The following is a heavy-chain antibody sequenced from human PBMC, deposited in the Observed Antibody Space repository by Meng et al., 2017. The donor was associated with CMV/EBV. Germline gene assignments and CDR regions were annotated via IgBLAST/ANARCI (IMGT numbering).Heavy chain of an antibody. J-gene: IGHJ1*01. D-gene: IGHD6-19*01. CDR2: IYSGGST. V-gene: IGHV3-66*01. CDR1: GFTVSSNY. Sequence: GELGWPGGGLAQPGGSLGLSCAASGFTVSSNYMSWVRQAPGKGLEWVSVIYSGGSTYYADSVKGRFTISRDNSKNTLYFQMNSLRAVDTAVYYFASYSSGWYIQHWGQGTLVTVSS. CDR3: ASYSSGWYIQH.